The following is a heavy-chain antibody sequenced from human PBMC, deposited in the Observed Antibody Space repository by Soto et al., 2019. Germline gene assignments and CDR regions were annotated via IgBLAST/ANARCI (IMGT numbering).Heavy chain of an antibody. V-gene: IGHV5-51*01. CDR1: GYTFMNYW. J-gene: IGHJ3*02. Sequence: RGESLKISCKGSGYTFMNYWIAWLRQMPGKGLEWMGIIYPGDSDTTYSPSFQGQVAISADKSISTAYLQWSSLKASDTAMYYCALWDHLSDGRAFDICGQLSLVPVS. CDR3: ALWDHLSDGRAFDI. D-gene: IGHD1-26*01. CDR2: IYPGDSDT.